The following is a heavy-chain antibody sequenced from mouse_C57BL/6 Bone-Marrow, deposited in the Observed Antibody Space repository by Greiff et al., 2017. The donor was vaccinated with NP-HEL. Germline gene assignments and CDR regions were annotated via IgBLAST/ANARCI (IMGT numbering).Heavy chain of an antibody. Sequence: VQLQQPGAELVMPGASVKLSCKASGYTFTSYWMHWVKQRPGQGLEWIGEIDPSDSYTNYNQKFKGKSTLTVDKSSSTAYMQLSSLTSDDSAVYYCARGYYGSSLWYFDVWGTVTTVTVSS. D-gene: IGHD1-1*01. CDR1: GYTFTSYW. V-gene: IGHV1-69*01. CDR2: IDPSDSYT. J-gene: IGHJ1*03. CDR3: ARGYYGSSLWYFDV.